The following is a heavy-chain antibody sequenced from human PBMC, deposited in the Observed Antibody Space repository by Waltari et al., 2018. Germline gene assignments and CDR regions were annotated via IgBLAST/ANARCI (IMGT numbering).Heavy chain of an antibody. CDR1: GGSFSGYY. D-gene: IGHD3-22*01. V-gene: IGHV4-34*01. CDR2: INHSGST. CDR3: ARGSGSGYYVY. J-gene: IGHJ4*02. Sequence: QVQLQQWGAGLLKPSETLSLTCAVYGGSFSGYYWSWIRQPPGKGRAWIGEINHSGSTNYTPSRKSRVTISVDTSKNQFSLKLSSVTAADTAVYYCARGSGSGYYVYWGQGTLVTVSS.